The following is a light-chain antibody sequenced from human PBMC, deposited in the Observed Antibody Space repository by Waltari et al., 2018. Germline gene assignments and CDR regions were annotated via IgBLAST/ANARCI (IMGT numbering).Light chain of an antibody. CDR2: DNN. CDR3: GTWDTNLRAV. Sequence: QSVLTQPPSVSAAAGQKVTISCSGGSSNIGTYFVSWYQQFPGAAPTLRISDNNKRPSGIPYRCAGSKSGTSATLDITGLQTGDEADYYCGTWDTNLRAVFGGGTTLTVL. V-gene: IGLV1-51*01. CDR1: SSNIGTYF. J-gene: IGLJ3*02.